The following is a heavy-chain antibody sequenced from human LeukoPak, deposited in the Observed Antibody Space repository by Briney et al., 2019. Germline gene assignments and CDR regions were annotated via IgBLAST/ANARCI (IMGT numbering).Heavy chain of an antibody. J-gene: IGHJ3*02. CDR1: GGSISSSSYY. D-gene: IGHD1-26*01. CDR3: ARTDYIVGASVGAFDI. CDR2: IYYSGST. Sequence: SETLSLTCTVSGGSISSSSYYWGWIRQPPGKGLEWIGYIYYSGSTNYNPSLKSRVTISVDTSKNQFSLKLSSVTAADTAVYYCARTDYIVGASVGAFDIWGQGTMVTVSS. V-gene: IGHV4-61*05.